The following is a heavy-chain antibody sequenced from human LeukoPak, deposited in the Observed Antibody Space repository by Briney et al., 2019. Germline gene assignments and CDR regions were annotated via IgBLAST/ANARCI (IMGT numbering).Heavy chain of an antibody. CDR3: TREVRYTRHYDY. D-gene: IGHD3-16*02. V-gene: IGHV1-2*02. Sequence: ASVKVSCKASRYTFTSFFIHWVRRAPGQGLEWMGWINPSTGGTTFAQRFQGRVTMTRDTSISTAYLDLSGLTSDDTAIYYCTREVRYTRHYDYWGQGTPVTVSS. CDR2: INPSTGGT. J-gene: IGHJ4*02. CDR1: RYTFTSFF.